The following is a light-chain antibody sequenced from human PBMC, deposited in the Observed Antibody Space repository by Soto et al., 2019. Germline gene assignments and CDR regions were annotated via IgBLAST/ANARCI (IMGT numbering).Light chain of an antibody. V-gene: IGLV1-40*01. J-gene: IGLJ3*02. CDR2: GNN. Sequence: QSVLTQPPSVSGAPGQRVTISCTGSSSNIGAGYAVHWYQQLPGTAPKLLIYGNNNRPSGVPDRFSGSKSGTSASLAITGLQAEDEADYHCQSYDSSLDGWVFGGGTKVTVL. CDR3: QSYDSSLDGWV. CDR1: SSNIGAGYA.